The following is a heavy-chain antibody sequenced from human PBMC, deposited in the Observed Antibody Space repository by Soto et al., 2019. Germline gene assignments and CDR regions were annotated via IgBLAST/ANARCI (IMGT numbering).Heavy chain of an antibody. J-gene: IGHJ6*02. CDR2: IYYSGNT. Sequence: QLQLQESGPGVVKPSETLSLTCTVSGGSVSSSRYYWGWIRQPPWKGLGWFGSIYYSGNTYYSPSLKSRVTKSVYTFKNQSSTKRSSVTAVDTVVYDCAIRFNTGVTMDVWGQGTTVTVSS. CDR3: AIRFNTGVTMDV. V-gene: IGHV4-39*01. CDR1: GGSVSSSRYY. D-gene: IGHD5-18*01.